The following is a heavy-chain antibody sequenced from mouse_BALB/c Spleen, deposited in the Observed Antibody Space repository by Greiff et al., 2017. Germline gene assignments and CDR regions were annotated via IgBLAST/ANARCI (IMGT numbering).Heavy chain of an antibody. V-gene: IGHV8-12*01. CDR3: ARYYYGSSYVGAY. J-gene: IGHJ3*01. D-gene: IGHD1-1*01. Sequence: QVTLKVSGPGILQPSQTLSLTCSFSGFSLSTSGMGVSWIRQPSGKGLEWLAHIYWDDDKRYNPSLKSRLTISKDTSSNQVFLKITSVDTADTATYYCARYYYGSSYVGAYWGQGTLVTVSA. CDR1: GFSLSTSGMG. CDR2: IYWDDDK.